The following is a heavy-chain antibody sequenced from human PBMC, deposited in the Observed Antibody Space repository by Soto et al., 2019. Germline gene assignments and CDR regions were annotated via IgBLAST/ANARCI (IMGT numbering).Heavy chain of an antibody. J-gene: IGHJ4*02. D-gene: IGHD3-22*01. CDR1: GCSLSTNP. Sequence: ASVKVSCKASGCSLSTNPISWVRQAPGQGLEWMGGTGSGTGPGNHAQKFQGRLTVTADKSTSTVYMELTNLSSEDTAVYYCASRDSSGFYRFFESWGQGTLVSVSS. CDR3: ASRDSSGFYRFFES. CDR2: TGSGTGPG. V-gene: IGHV1-69*06.